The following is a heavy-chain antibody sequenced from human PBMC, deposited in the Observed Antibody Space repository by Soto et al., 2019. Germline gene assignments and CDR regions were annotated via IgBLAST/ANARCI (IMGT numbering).Heavy chain of an antibody. J-gene: IGHJ3*01. CDR1: GGSISSGDYY. D-gene: IGHD6-13*01. Sequence: PSETLSLTCTVSGGSISSGDYYWSWIRQPPGKGLEWIGYIYYSGSTYYNPSLKSRVTISVDTSKNQFSLKLSSVTAADTALYYCARWSSSWSDPADAFDVWGQGTMVTVSS. CDR2: IYYSGST. V-gene: IGHV4-30-4*01. CDR3: ARWSSSWSDPADAFDV.